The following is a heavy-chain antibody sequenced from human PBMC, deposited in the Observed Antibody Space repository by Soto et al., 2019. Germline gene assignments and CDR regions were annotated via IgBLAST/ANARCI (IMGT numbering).Heavy chain of an antibody. CDR3: ARDQGIWFGAQHGMDV. CDR1: GFTFSSYA. CDR2: ISYDGSNK. V-gene: IGHV3-30-3*01. D-gene: IGHD3-10*01. Sequence: PGGSLRLSCAASGFTFSSYAMHWVRQAPGKGLEWVAVISYDGSNKYYADSVKGRFTISRDNSKNTLYLQMNSLRAEDTAVYYCARDQGIWFGAQHGMDVWGQGTTVTVSS. J-gene: IGHJ6*02.